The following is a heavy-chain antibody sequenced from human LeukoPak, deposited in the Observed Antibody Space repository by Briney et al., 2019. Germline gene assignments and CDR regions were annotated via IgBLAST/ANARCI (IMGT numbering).Heavy chain of an antibody. J-gene: IGHJ4*02. D-gene: IGHD6-19*01. CDR2: ISGSGGTT. V-gene: IGHV3-23*01. CDR1: GFTFSNYW. CDR3: AKGEWLANFDY. Sequence: GGSLRLSCAASGFTFSNYWMTWVRQAPGKGLEWVSSISGSGGTTYYADSVKGRFTISRDNSKNTLYLQMNSLRAEDTAVYYCAKGEWLANFDYWGQGALVTVSS.